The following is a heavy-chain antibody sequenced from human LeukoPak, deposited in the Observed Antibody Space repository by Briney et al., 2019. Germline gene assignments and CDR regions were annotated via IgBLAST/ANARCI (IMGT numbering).Heavy chain of an antibody. CDR1: GGSISSYY. CDR2: IYYSGST. V-gene: IGHV4-59*01. Sequence: PSETLSLTCTVSGGSISSYYWSWIRQPPGKGLEWIGYIYYSGSTNYNPSLKSRVTISVDTSKNQFSLKLSSVTAADTAVYYCARVGRWLQSHSYYFDYWGQGTLVTVSS. D-gene: IGHD5-24*01. J-gene: IGHJ4*02. CDR3: ARVGRWLQSHSYYFDY.